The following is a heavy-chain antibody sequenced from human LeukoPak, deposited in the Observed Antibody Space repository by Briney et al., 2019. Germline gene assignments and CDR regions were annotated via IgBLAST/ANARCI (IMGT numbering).Heavy chain of an antibody. CDR1: GYTFTSYH. Sequence: ASVKVSCKASGYTFTSYHMHWVRQAPGQGLEWMGIINPSGGTTNYAQKFRGRVTITRNTSISTAFMELSSLRSEDTAVYYCARRAVGNSYYYSMDVWGKGTTVTVSS. CDR2: INPSGGTT. D-gene: IGHD6-19*01. J-gene: IGHJ6*03. CDR3: ARRAVGNSYYYSMDV. V-gene: IGHV1-46*01.